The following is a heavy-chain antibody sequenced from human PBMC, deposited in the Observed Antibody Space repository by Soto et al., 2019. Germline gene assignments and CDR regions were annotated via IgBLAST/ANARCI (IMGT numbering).Heavy chain of an antibody. Sequence: DVQLVETGGGLIQPGGSLRLSCAASGFIVSSSYMSWVRQAPGKGLEWVSVLYSDGRTYYADSVKGRFTISRDNSKNTLYLQRYSLSAEDTTVYYCARCSGWYGQCYFDCWGQGTLVTVSS. CDR3: ARCSGWYGQCYFDC. J-gene: IGHJ4*02. V-gene: IGHV3-53*02. CDR1: GFIVSSSY. CDR2: LYSDGRT. D-gene: IGHD6-13*01.